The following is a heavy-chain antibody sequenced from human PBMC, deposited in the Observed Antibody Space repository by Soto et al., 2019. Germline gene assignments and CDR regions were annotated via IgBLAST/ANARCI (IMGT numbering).Heavy chain of an antibody. CDR2: ISGSGGST. CDR3: AKAPLYDSSAYYFDY. D-gene: IGHD3-22*01. V-gene: IGHV3-23*01. Sequence: EVQLLESGGGLVQPGGSLRLSCAASGFTFSSYAMSWVRQAPGKGLEWVSAISGSGGSTYYADSVKGRFTISRDNSKNTLYLQMNSLRAEHTAVYYCAKAPLYDSSAYYFDYWGQGTLVTVSS. J-gene: IGHJ4*02. CDR1: GFTFSSYA.